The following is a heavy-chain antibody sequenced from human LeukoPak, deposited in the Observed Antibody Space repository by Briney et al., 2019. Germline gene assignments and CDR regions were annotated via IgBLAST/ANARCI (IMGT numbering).Heavy chain of an antibody. Sequence: GESLKISCKGSGYSFTSYWIAWVRQMPGKGLERMGIICPGDSETRYSPSFQGQVTISVDKSISTAYLQWSSLKASDTAMYYCARHGSGEPFDYWGHGTLVTVSS. CDR1: GYSFTSYW. CDR3: ARHGSGEPFDY. V-gene: IGHV5-51*01. CDR2: ICPGDSET. D-gene: IGHD3-10*01. J-gene: IGHJ4*01.